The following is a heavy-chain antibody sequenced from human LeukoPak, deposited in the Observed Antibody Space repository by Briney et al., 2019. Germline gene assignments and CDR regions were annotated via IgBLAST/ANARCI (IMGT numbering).Heavy chain of an antibody. J-gene: IGHJ3*02. CDR1: SHSICSGYY. D-gene: IGHD6-19*01. CDR2: IYHSGST. V-gene: IGHV4-38-2*01. CDR3: ARLRSGWLNDAFDI. Sequence: SETLSLTCAVSSHSICSGYYWGWIRQPPGKGLEWIGSIYHSGSTYYNPSLKSRVTISEDTSKNQFSLKLSSMTAADTAVYYCARLRSGWLNDAFDIWGQGTMVTVSS.